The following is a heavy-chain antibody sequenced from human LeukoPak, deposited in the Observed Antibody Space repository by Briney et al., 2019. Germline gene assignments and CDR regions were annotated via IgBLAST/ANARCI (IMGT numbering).Heavy chain of an antibody. V-gene: IGHV3-48*03. CDR3: AREDPYSEGMDV. Sequence: PGGSLRLSCAASGFTFSSYEMNWVRQAPGKGLEWVSYISSSGRTIYYADSVKGRFTISRDNAKNTLYVQMNSLRAEDTAVYYCAREDPYSEGMDVWGQGTSVTVSS. CDR1: GFTFSSYE. CDR2: ISSSGRTI. J-gene: IGHJ6*02. D-gene: IGHD3-9*01.